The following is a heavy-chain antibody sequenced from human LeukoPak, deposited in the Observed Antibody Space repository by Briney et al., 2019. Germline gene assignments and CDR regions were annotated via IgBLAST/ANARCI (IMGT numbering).Heavy chain of an antibody. V-gene: IGHV3-74*01. CDR2: INSEGSST. CDR1: GFTFSSYW. CDR3: ARDCDGDLRDDYFDY. J-gene: IGHJ4*02. Sequence: HPGGSLRLSCAASGFTFSSYWMHWVRQAPGKGLVWVSRINSEGSSTTYADSVKGRFTISRDNAKNTLYLQMNSLRAEDTAVYYCARDCDGDLRDDYFDYWGQGTLVTVSS. D-gene: IGHD4-17*01.